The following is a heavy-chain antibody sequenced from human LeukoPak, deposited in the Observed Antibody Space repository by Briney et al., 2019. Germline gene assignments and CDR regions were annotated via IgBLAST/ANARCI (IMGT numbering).Heavy chain of an antibody. CDR1: GFTFSSYA. CDR2: LSGSGGST. CDR3: AKASAMIVVVSKHFDY. Sequence: PGGSLRLSCAASGFTFSSYAMSWVRQAPGKGLEWVSALSGSGGSTYYADSVKGRFTISRDNYKNTLYLQMNSLRAEDTAVYYCAKASAMIVVVSKHFDYWGQGTLVTVSS. J-gene: IGHJ4*02. D-gene: IGHD3-22*01. V-gene: IGHV3-23*01.